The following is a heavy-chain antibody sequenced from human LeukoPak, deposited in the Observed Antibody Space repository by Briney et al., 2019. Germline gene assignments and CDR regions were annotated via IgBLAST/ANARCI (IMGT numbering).Heavy chain of an antibody. CDR2: IYYSGST. D-gene: IGHD1-26*01. V-gene: IGHV4-59*01. Sequence: SETLSLTCTVSGDSISGYYWGWIRQPPGKGLEWIGYIYYSGSTNYNPSLKSRLTISVDTSNIQFSLRLNSVTAADTAVYYCARGSFSPIDAFDIWGQGTQVTVSS. CDR1: GDSISGYY. CDR3: ARGSFSPIDAFDI. J-gene: IGHJ3*02.